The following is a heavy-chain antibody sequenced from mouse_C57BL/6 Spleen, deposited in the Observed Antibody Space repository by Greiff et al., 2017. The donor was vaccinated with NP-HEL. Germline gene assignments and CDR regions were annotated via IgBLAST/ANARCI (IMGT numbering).Heavy chain of an antibody. CDR2: INPSSGYT. CDR3: ARSIITTLMDY. CDR1: GYTFTSYW. V-gene: IGHV1-7*01. D-gene: IGHD1-1*01. Sequence: VQLQQSGADLAKPGASVKLSCKASGYTFTSYWMHWVKQRPGQGLEWIGYINPSSGYTKYNQKFKDKATLTADKSSSTAYMQLSSLTSEDSAVYYCARSIITTLMDYWGQGTSVTVSA. J-gene: IGHJ4*01.